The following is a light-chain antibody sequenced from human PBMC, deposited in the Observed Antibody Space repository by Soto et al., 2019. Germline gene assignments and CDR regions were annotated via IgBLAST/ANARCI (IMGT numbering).Light chain of an antibody. J-gene: IGLJ1*01. V-gene: IGLV2-8*01. Sequence: QSVLTQPPSASGSPGQSVTISCTGTSRDVGGYNYVSWYQQHPGKAPKLMIYEVSKRPSGVPDRFSGSKSGNTASLTVSGLQADDEADYYCSSYAGSNNYVFGTGTKVTVL. CDR3: SSYAGSNNYV. CDR2: EVS. CDR1: SRDVGGYNY.